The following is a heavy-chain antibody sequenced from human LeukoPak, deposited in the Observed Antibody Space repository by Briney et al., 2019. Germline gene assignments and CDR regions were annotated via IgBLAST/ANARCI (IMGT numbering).Heavy chain of an antibody. J-gene: IGHJ5*02. CDR3: AKVFNSDYDSSGYQFVWWFDP. CDR1: GFAFSSYW. D-gene: IGHD3-22*01. Sequence: GGSLRLSCAASGFAFSSYWMTWVRQTPGKGLEWVAVTSYDGSNKYYADSVKGRFTISRDNSKNTLYLQMNSLRAEDTAVYYCAKVFNSDYDSSGYQFVWWFDPWGQGTLVTVSS. CDR2: TSYDGSNK. V-gene: IGHV3-30*18.